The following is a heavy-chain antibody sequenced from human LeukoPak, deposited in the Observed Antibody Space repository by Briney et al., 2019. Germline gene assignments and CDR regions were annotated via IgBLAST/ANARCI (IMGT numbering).Heavy chain of an antibody. CDR3: ARHGPYGSGRRMDV. Sequence: GGSVRLSCAASGFSFSKFSMNWLRQAPGKGLEWISYITSSSDSTYYADSVKGRFTISRDNAKNSLYLQMNSLRAEDTAVYYCARHGPYGSGRRMDVWGQGTTVTVSS. D-gene: IGHD3-10*01. V-gene: IGHV3-48*04. CDR2: ITSSSDST. J-gene: IGHJ6*02. CDR1: GFSFSKFS.